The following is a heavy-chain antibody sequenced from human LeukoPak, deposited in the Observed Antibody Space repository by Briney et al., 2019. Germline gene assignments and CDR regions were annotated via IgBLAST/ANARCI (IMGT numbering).Heavy chain of an antibody. CDR3: ARAPITSPFYFDY. V-gene: IGHV3-20*04. D-gene: IGHD2-2*01. CDR1: GFAFDEHG. Sequence: GGSLRLSCTASGFAFDEHGMSWVRQVPGKGLEWVSGINWSGRSTGYADPLRGRFTISRDNAKNSLYLQTDSLRAEDTALYYCARAPITSPFYFDYWGQGTLVTVSS. CDR2: INWSGRST. J-gene: IGHJ4*02.